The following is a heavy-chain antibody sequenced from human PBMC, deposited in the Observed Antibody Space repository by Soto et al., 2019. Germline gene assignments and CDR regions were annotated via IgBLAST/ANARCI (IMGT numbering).Heavy chain of an antibody. CDR2: ISSSSSYI. Sequence: EVQLVESGGGLVKPGGSLRLSCAASGFTFSSYSMNWVRQAPGKGLEWVSSISSSSSYIDYADSVKGRFTISRDNAKNSLYLQMNSLRAEDTAVYYCARDRIQLWSFDYWGQGTLVTVSS. D-gene: IGHD5-18*01. CDR1: GFTFSSYS. CDR3: ARDRIQLWSFDY. J-gene: IGHJ4*02. V-gene: IGHV3-21*01.